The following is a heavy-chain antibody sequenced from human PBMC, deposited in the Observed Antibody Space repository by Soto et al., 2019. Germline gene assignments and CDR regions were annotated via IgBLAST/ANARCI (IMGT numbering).Heavy chain of an antibody. CDR1: GGSISSYY. J-gene: IGHJ5*02. CDR3: ARLAYYDILTGYWGPRRGWFDP. V-gene: IGHV4-59*08. Sequence: PSETLSLTCTVSGGSISSYYWSWIRQPPGKGLEWIGYIYYSGSTNYNPSLKSRVTISVDTSKNQFSLKLSSVTAADTAVYYCARLAYYDILTGYWGPRRGWFDPWGQGTLVTVSS. D-gene: IGHD3-9*01. CDR2: IYYSGST.